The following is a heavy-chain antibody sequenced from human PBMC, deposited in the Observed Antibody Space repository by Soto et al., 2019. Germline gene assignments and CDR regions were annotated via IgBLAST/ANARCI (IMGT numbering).Heavy chain of an antibody. V-gene: IGHV3-53*02. Sequence: EVRLVETGGGLIQPGGSLRLSCAASGFLVTSHYMSWVRQAPGKGLEWVSVIYTVGTTYYADSVKGRFTISRDNSKNTLYLQMNSLRAEDTAVYYCARGPGAMGYYFDYWGQGTLVTVSS. CDR1: GFLVTSHY. CDR2: IYTVGTT. J-gene: IGHJ4*02. D-gene: IGHD5-18*01. CDR3: ARGPGAMGYYFDY.